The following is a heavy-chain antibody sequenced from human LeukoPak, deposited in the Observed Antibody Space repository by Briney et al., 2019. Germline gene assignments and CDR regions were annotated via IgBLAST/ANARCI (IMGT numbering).Heavy chain of an antibody. CDR2: IYYSGST. CDR1: GVSISSYY. V-gene: IGHV4-59*01. J-gene: IGHJ5*02. CDR3: AREAFNWFDP. Sequence: ETLSLTWTVSGVSISSYYWSWIRQPPGKGLEWIGYIYYSGSTNYNPSLKSRVTISLDTSKNQSSLKLSSVPAADTAVYSCAREAFNWFDPWGEGTLVTVSS.